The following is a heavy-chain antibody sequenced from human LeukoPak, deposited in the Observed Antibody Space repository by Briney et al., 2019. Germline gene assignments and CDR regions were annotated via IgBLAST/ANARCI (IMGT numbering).Heavy chain of an antibody. V-gene: IGHV3-23*01. J-gene: IGHJ5*01. D-gene: IGHD6-19*01. CDR2: ISSSCNNT. Sequence: GGSLRLSCAASGFTFNSYAMDWVRQAPGKGLEWVSTISSSCNNTYYTDSGKGRFTISRDNSKNTLFLQMNSLRVHDTAVYYCAREFRSAYNSRWFDYWGQGTLVTVSS. CDR1: GFTFNSYA. CDR3: AREFRSAYNSRWFDY.